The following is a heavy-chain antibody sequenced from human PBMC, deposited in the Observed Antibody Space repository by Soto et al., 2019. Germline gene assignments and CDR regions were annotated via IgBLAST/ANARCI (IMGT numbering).Heavy chain of an antibody. CDR1: RYDFTNYW. CDR2: IFPGDSDT. CDR3: ERGRQSLVTPMFAAFDV. D-gene: IGHD3-10*02. V-gene: IGHV5-51*01. Sequence: GGSLKISCQGSRYDFTNYWIAWVRQMPGKGLEWMGIIFPGDSDTIYSPSFQGQVTISADKSLTTAYLQGSSLKASDTAMYYCERGRQSLVTPMFAAFDVWGPGTLVTVSS. J-gene: IGHJ3*01.